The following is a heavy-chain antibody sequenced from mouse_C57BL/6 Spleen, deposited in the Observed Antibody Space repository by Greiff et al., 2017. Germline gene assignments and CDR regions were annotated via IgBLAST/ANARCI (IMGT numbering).Heavy chain of an antibody. J-gene: IGHJ3*01. CDR2: INPNNGGT. CDR1: GYTFTDYN. V-gene: IGHV1-22*01. CDR3: APIYYDYDSFAY. Sequence: VQLQQSGPELVKPGASVTMSCKASGYTFTDYNMHWVKQSHGKSLEWIGYINPNNGGTSYNQKFKGKATLTVDKSSSTAYMELRSLTSEDSAVYYCAPIYYDYDSFAYWGQGTLVTVSA. D-gene: IGHD2-4*01.